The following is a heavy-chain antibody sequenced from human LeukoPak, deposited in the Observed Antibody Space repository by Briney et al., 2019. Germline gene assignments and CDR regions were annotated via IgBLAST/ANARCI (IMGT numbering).Heavy chain of an antibody. Sequence: PGGSLRLSCAASGFIFSDYEMVWVRQAPGQGLEWVSFISFSGNSIYYADSVKGRFTISRDNAQNSLYLEMNSLRGDDTAVYYCAGGDAFDIWGQGTMVTVSS. CDR1: GFIFSDYE. J-gene: IGHJ3*02. V-gene: IGHV3-48*03. CDR2: ISFSGNSI. CDR3: AGGDAFDI.